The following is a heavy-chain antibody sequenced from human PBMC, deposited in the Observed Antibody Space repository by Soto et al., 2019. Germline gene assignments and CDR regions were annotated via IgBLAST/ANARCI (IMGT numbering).Heavy chain of an antibody. CDR1: GFTFSDYY. V-gene: IGHV3-11*01. J-gene: IGHJ6*02. CDR2: ISSSGSTI. CDR3: ARGYSGYDYYYYGMDV. D-gene: IGHD5-12*01. Sequence: GGSLRLFCAASGFTFSDYYMSWIRQAPGKGLEWVSYISSSGSTIYYADSVKGRFTISRDNAKNSLYLQMNSLRAEDTAVYYCARGYSGYDYYYYGMDVWGQGTTVTVSS.